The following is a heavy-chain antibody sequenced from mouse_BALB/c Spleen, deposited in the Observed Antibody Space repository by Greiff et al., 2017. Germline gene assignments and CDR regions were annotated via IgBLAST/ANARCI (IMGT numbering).Heavy chain of an antibody. CDR1: GFTFSNYW. V-gene: IGHV6-6*02. J-gene: IGHJ2*01. CDR2: IRLKSNNYAT. CDR3: TRGDYDDY. D-gene: IGHD2-4*01. Sequence: EVKVEESGGGLVQPGGSMKLSCVASGFTFSNYWMNWVRQSPEKGLEWVAEIRLKSNNYATHYAESVKGRFTISRDDSKSSVYLQMNNLRAEDTGIYYCTRGDYDDYWGQGTTLTVSS.